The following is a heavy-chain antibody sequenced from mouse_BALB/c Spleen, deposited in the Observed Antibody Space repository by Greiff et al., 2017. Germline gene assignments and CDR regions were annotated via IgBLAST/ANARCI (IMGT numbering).Heavy chain of an antibody. D-gene: IGHD2-14*01. CDR2: ISSGGSYT. J-gene: IGHJ4*01. V-gene: IGHV5-6*01. Sequence: EVKLVESGGDLVKPGGSLKLSCAASGFTFSSYGMSWVRQTPDKRLEWVATISSGGSYTYYPDSVKGRFTISRDNAKNTLYLQMSSLRSEDTAMYYCARETYYRRPYAMDYWGQGTSVTVSS. CDR1: GFTFSSYG. CDR3: ARETYYRRPYAMDY.